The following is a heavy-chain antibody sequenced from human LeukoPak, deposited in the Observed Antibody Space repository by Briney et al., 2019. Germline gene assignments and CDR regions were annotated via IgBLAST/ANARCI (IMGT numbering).Heavy chain of an antibody. D-gene: IGHD2-2*01. J-gene: IGHJ4*02. CDR3: ARGSRYCSTTSCSSFDY. Sequence: SETLSLTCTVSRGSLSSYYWNWIRQSPRRGLEWIGYMFHSGSPNYNPSLKSRVAISIDTSKNQFSLKPSSVTAADTGVYYCARGSRYCSTTSCSSFDYWGQGTLVTVSS. CDR2: MFHSGSP. V-gene: IGHV4-59*01. CDR1: RGSLSSYY.